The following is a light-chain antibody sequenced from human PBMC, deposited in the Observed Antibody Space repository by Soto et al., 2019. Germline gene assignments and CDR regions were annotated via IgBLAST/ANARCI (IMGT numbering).Light chain of an antibody. J-gene: IGKJ5*01. CDR3: QQSYSALSIT. CDR2: AAS. V-gene: IGKV1-39*01. CDR1: ESIARH. Sequence: DIQMTQSPSSLSASVGDRVTITCRASESIARHLNWYQQKPGKAPKLLIYAASSLQNGVPSRFRGGGSGTDFTLTISNLQPEDFATFYCQQSYSALSITFGQGLRLEIK.